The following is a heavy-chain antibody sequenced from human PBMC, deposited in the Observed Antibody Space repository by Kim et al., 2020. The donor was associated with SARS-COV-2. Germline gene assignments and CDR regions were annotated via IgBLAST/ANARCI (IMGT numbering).Heavy chain of an antibody. Sequence: GINKNYADSVKGQFTLPSDNSKNTLYLQMNSLRAEDTAVYYCARGEVRGYWGQGTLVTVSS. D-gene: IGHD3-10*01. CDR2: GINK. J-gene: IGHJ4*02. V-gene: IGHV3-30*01. CDR3: ARGEVRGY.